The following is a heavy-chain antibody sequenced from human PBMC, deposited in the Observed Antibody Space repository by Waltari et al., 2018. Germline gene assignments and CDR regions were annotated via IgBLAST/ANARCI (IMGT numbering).Heavy chain of an antibody. V-gene: IGHV4-34*01. Sequence: QVQLPQWGAGLLKPSETLSLTCAGYGGSFSGYYWSWIRQAPGKGLEWIGEINHSGSTKYNPSLESRLTISVDTSKNQFSLKLTSVTAADTAVYYCARERAGYCGGGSCSSPPGFWGQGTLVTVS. CDR1: GGSFSGYY. CDR2: INHSGST. D-gene: IGHD2-15*01. J-gene: IGHJ4*02. CDR3: ARERAGYCGGGSCSSPPGF.